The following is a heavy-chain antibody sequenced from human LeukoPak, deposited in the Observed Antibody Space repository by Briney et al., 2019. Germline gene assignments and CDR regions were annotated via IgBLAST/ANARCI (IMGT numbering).Heavy chain of an antibody. V-gene: IGHV4-59*08. D-gene: IGHD1-7*01. J-gene: IGHJ4*02. Sequence: ASETLSCTCTGSGGSISHYYWSWIRQPPGKGLEWIGYINYSGSTDYNPSLKNRVTISVDTSKNQFSLKLSSVTAADTAFYYCARQEGGTTYDYWGQGTLVTVSS. CDR2: INYSGST. CDR1: GGSISHYY. CDR3: ARQEGGTTYDY.